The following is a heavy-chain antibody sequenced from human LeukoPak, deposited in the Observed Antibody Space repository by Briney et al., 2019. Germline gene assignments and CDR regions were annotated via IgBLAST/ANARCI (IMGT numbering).Heavy chain of an antibody. J-gene: IGHJ5*02. D-gene: IGHD6-19*01. CDR2: ISGSGGST. Sequence: AEGSLRLSCAASGFTFSSYAMSWVRQAPGKGLEWVSAISGSGGSTYYADSVKGRFTISRDNSKNTLYLQMNSLRAEDTAVYYCAKHVSSGWYGNWFDPWGQGTLVTVSS. CDR1: GFTFSSYA. V-gene: IGHV3-23*01. CDR3: AKHVSSGWYGNWFDP.